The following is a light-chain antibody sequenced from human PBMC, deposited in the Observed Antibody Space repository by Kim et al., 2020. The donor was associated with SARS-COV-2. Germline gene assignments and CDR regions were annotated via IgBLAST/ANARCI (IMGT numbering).Light chain of an antibody. CDR1: SSDVGGYNY. J-gene: IGLJ3*02. CDR2: DVR. Sequence: SITISCTGTSSDVGGYNYVSWYQQHPGKAPKLMIYDVRNRPSGVSNRFSGSKSGNTASLTISGLQAEDEADYYCSSYTSSSTLVVFGGGTKLTVL. CDR3: SSYTSSSTLVV. V-gene: IGLV2-14*03.